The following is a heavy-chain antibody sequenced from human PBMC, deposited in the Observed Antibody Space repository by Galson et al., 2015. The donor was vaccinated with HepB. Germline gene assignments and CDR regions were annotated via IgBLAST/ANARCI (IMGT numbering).Heavy chain of an antibody. Sequence: SLRLSCAASGFTFSSYGMHWVRQAPGKGLEWVAFIRYDGSNKYYADSVKGRSTISRDNSKNTLYLQMNSLRAEDTAVYYCAKGFVVVTPTAFDYWGQGTLVTVSS. CDR1: GFTFSSYG. D-gene: IGHD2-21*02. J-gene: IGHJ4*02. V-gene: IGHV3-30*02. CDR2: IRYDGSNK. CDR3: AKGFVVVTPTAFDY.